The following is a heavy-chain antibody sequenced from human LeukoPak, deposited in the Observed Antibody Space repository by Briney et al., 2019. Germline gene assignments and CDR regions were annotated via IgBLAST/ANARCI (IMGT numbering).Heavy chain of an antibody. CDR1: GFTFSSYA. D-gene: IGHD3-10*01. Sequence: GGSLRLSCAGSGFTFSSYAMSWVRQAPGKGLEWVSAINGRGDNTYYADSVKGRFTISRDNSRNTLYLQMNSLRAEDTAVYYCAKSGSVNAFDIWGQGTMVTVSS. V-gene: IGHV3-23*01. J-gene: IGHJ3*02. CDR3: AKSGSVNAFDI. CDR2: INGRGDNT.